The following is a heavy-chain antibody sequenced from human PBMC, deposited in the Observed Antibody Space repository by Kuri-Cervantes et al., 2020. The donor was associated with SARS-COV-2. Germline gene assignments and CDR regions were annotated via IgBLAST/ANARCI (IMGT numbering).Heavy chain of an antibody. Sequence: SQTLSLTCAVYGGSFSGYYWGWIRQPPGKGLEWIGEINHSGSTNYNPSLKSRVTISVDTSKNQLSLKLSSVTAADTAVYYCARGRREGVFDYWGQGTLVTVSS. CDR2: INHSGST. D-gene: IGHD1-26*01. CDR3: ARGRREGVFDY. CDR1: GGSFSGYY. V-gene: IGHV4-34*01. J-gene: IGHJ4*02.